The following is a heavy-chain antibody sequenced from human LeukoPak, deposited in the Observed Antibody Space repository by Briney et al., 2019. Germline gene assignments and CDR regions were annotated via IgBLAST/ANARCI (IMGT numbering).Heavy chain of an antibody. CDR3: AKDRGAIRGWFFDL. D-gene: IGHD2-2*01. CDR1: GFTFNSYA. J-gene: IGHJ2*01. CDR2: ISDSGGGT. V-gene: IGHV3-23*01. Sequence: GGSLRLSCAASGFTFNSYAMSWVRQAPGKGLEWVSRISDSGGGTYFADSVKGRFTISRDNSKNILYLQMSSLRAEDTAVYYCAKDRGAIRGWFFDLWGRGTLVSVSS.